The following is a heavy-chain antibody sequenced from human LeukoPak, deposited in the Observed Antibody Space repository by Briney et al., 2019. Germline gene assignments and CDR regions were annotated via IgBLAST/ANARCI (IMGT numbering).Heavy chain of an antibody. V-gene: IGHV3-7*01. CDR3: ARDFASRDGYNSCYMDV. J-gene: IGHJ6*03. CDR2: IKQDGSEK. Sequence: GGSLRLSCAASGFTFSSYWMSWVRQAPGKGLEWVANIKQDGSEKYYVDSVKGRFTISRDNAKNSLYLQMNSLRAEDTAVYYCARDFASRDGYNSCYMDVWGKGTTVTVSS. CDR1: GFTFSSYW. D-gene: IGHD5-24*01.